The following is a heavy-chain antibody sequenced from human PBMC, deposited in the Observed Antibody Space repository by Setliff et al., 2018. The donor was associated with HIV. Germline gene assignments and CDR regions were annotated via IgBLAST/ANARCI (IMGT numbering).Heavy chain of an antibody. CDR2: IKQDGSEK. CDR1: GFTYSSYW. CDR3: VKGGTLAGQFYSYMHV. D-gene: IGHD6-19*01. V-gene: IGHV3-7*03. J-gene: IGHJ6*03. Sequence: PGGSLRLSCAASGFTYSSYWMGWVRQAPGKGLEWVANIKQDGSEKYYVDSVKGRFIISRDNVKSSLYLQMNSLTTEDTALYFCVKGGTLAGQFYSYMHVWGKGTTVTVSS.